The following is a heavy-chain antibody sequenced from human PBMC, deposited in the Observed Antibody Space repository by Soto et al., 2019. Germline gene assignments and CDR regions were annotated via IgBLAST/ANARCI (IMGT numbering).Heavy chain of an antibody. J-gene: IGHJ4*02. CDR3: ARVRGTAMTTSYFDY. V-gene: IGHV3-48*02. Sequence: EVQLVESGGGLVPPGGSLRLSCAASGFTFSTYGMNWVRQAPGRGLEWLSFITGSSRTIHYADSVQGRFTISRDNAENSVYLQMNSLRDGDTAVYYCARVRGTAMTTSYFDYWGQGTLVTVSS. CDR1: GFTFSTYG. CDR2: ITGSSRTI. D-gene: IGHD4-17*01.